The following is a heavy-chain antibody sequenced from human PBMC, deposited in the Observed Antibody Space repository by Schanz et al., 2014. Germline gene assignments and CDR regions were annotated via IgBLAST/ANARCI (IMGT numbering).Heavy chain of an antibody. CDR2: IKKDGSEK. V-gene: IGHV3-7*01. D-gene: IGHD4-17*01. Sequence: EVHLLESGGGLVQPGGSLRLSCATSGFTFSIYAMHWVRQAPGKGLEWVANIKKDGSEKYYVDSVKGRFTISRDNAKNSLFLQMNSLRPEDTAVYYCARKMKLGVYGGKGHDSLDIWGQGTMVTVSS. CDR3: ARKMKLGVYGGKGHDSLDI. CDR1: GFTFSIYA. J-gene: IGHJ3*02.